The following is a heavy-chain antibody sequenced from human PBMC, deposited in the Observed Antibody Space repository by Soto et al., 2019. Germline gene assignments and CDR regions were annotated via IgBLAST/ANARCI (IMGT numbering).Heavy chain of an antibody. J-gene: IGHJ6*03. D-gene: IGHD2-2*01. CDR2: ISGSGGST. V-gene: IGHV3-23*01. CDR1: GFTFSSYA. CDR3: ATTPDCISTSCYAGKLSLYSYMAV. Sequence: GGSLRLSCAASGFTFSSYAMSWVRQAPGKGLEWVSAISGSGGSTYYADSVKGRFTISRDNSKNTLYLQMNSLRAEDTAVYYCATTPDCISTSCYAGKLSLYSYMAVWGKGATVPVSS.